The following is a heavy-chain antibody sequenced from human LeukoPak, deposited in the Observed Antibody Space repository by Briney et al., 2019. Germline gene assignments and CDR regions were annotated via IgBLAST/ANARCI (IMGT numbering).Heavy chain of an antibody. CDR3: ARDGPKTRLDAFDI. Sequence: PGGSLRLSCAASGFTVSSNYMSWVRQAPGKGLEWVAVIYSGGSTYYADSVKGRFTISRDNSKNTLYLQMNSLRAEDTAVYYCARDGPKTRLDAFDIWGQGTMVTVSS. V-gene: IGHV3-53*01. CDR1: GFTVSSNY. J-gene: IGHJ3*02. CDR2: IYSGGST.